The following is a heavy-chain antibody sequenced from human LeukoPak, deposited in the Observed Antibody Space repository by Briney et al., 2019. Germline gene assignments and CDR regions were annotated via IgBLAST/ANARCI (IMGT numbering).Heavy chain of an antibody. CDR2: IKQDGSEK. CDR3: ARVGFGVHEFDY. V-gene: IGHV3-7*01. D-gene: IGHD2-15*01. Sequence: GGSLRLSCAASGFTFSSYWMNWVRQAPGKGLEWVANIKQDGSEKYYVDSVKGRFTISRDNAKNSLYLKMNSLRAEDTAVYYCARVGFGVHEFDYWGQGTLVTVSS. CDR1: GFTFSSYW. J-gene: IGHJ4*02.